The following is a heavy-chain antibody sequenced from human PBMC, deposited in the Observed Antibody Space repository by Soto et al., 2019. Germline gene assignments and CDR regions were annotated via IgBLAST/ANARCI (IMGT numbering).Heavy chain of an antibody. CDR2: ISSSGTTI. J-gene: IGHJ4*02. CDR1: EFTFSSYE. D-gene: IGHD6-13*01. Sequence: PVGSLRLSCVASEFTFSSYEMNWVRKAPGKGLEWVSYISSSGTTIYYTDSVKGRFTISRDNAEKSLYLQMNSLRAEDTAVYYCVRFGGAAAGPGDYWGQGTLVTVSS. CDR3: VRFGGAAAGPGDY. V-gene: IGHV3-48*03.